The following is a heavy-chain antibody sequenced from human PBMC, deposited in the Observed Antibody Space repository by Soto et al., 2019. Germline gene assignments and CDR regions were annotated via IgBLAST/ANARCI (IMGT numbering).Heavy chain of an antibody. D-gene: IGHD3-10*01. CDR2: IYWDDDK. J-gene: IGHJ6*02. Sequence: QITLKESGPTLVKPTQTLTLTCTFSGFSVSTSGVGVAWIRQPPGKALEWLALIYWDDDKRYSPFLQSRVTITKDTAKNHVVLTMTNMDPVDTATYYCEHKGGRGSGMDVWGQGTTVTVSS. CDR3: EHKGGRGSGMDV. V-gene: IGHV2-5*02. CDR1: GFSVSTSGVG.